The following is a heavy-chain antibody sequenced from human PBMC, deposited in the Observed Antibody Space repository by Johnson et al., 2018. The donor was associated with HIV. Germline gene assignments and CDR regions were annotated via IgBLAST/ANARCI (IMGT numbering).Heavy chain of an antibody. CDR1: GFTFSSYA. J-gene: IGHJ3*02. Sequence: QVQLVESGGGVVQPGRSLRLSCAASGFTFSSYAMHWVRQAPGKGLEWVAVISYDGSNKYYADSVKGRFTISRDNSKNTLYLQMNSLRAEDTAVYYCASARQQLVLGVDAFDIWGQGTMVTVSS. V-gene: IGHV3-30*04. CDR2: ISYDGSNK. CDR3: ASARQQLVLGVDAFDI. D-gene: IGHD6-13*01.